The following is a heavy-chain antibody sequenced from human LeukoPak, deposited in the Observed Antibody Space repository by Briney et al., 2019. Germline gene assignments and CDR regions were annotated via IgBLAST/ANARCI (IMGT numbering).Heavy chain of an antibody. Sequence: ASVKVSCKASGYTFTGYYMHWVRQAPGQGLEWMGWINPNSGGTNYSQKFQGRVTMTRDTSISTAYMELSRLRSDDTAVYYCAEGSSWYAKSEFDPWGQGTLVTVSS. V-gene: IGHV1-2*02. D-gene: IGHD6-13*01. J-gene: IGHJ5*02. CDR2: INPNSGGT. CDR3: AEGSSWYAKSEFDP. CDR1: GYTFTGYY.